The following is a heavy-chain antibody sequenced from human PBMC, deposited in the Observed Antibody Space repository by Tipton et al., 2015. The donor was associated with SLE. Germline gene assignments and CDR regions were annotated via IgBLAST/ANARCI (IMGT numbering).Heavy chain of an antibody. CDR3: ATANCTGGNCYPGNAFDI. J-gene: IGHJ3*02. Sequence: TLSLTCTVSGGSISSYYWSWIRQPPGNGLEWIGYIYYSGSTDYNPSLKSRVTISVDTSKNQFSLKLSSVTAADTAVYYCATANCTGGNCYPGNAFDIWGRGTLVTASS. CDR1: GGSISSYY. D-gene: IGHD2-15*01. CDR2: IYYSGST. V-gene: IGHV4-59*08.